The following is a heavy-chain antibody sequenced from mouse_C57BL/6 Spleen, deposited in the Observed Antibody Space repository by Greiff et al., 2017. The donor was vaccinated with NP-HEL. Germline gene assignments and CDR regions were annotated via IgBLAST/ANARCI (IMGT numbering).Heavy chain of an antibody. CDR1: GYTFTSYW. CDR3: AREGAYYYGSSYGGFAY. Sequence: QVQLQQPGAELVRPGSSVKLSCKASGYTFTSYWMHWVKQRPIQGLEWIGNIDPSDSETHYNQKFKDKATLTVDKSSSTAYMQLSSLTSEDSAVYYCAREGAYYYGSSYGGFAYWGQGTLVTVSA. CDR2: IDPSDSET. V-gene: IGHV1-52*01. J-gene: IGHJ3*01. D-gene: IGHD1-1*01.